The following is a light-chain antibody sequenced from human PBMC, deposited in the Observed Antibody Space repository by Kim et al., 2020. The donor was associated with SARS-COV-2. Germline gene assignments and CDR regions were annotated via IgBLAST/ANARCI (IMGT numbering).Light chain of an antibody. J-gene: IGLJ3*02. CDR3: QSADSSDTFWV. Sequence: SPGQTARITCSGEALPKQYAYWFQQKAGQAPVVVIYEDTERPSGIPERFSGSTSGTTVTLTIRGVQAEDEADYYCQSADSSDTFWVFGGGTQLTVL. V-gene: IGLV3-25*03. CDR2: EDT. CDR1: ALPKQY.